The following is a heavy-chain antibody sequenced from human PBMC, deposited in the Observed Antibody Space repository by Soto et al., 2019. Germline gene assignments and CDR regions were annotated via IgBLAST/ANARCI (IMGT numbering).Heavy chain of an antibody. D-gene: IGHD2-8*01. Sequence: GGSLRLSCAASGFIFNDYAMSWVRQAPGKGLDWVSGITGSGRDTYYADSVKGRFTISRDNSKNMVFLQMNSLRAEDTALYYCAKNGLDNSPSAIDSWGPGTLVTVSS. CDR1: GFIFNDYA. V-gene: IGHV3-23*01. CDR3: AKNGLDNSPSAIDS. CDR2: ITGSGRDT. J-gene: IGHJ4*02.